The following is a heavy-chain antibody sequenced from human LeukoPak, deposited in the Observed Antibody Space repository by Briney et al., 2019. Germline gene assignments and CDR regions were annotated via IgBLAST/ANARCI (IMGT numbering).Heavy chain of an antibody. CDR3: VKERLDWFPDAFDV. D-gene: IGHD3-9*01. V-gene: IGHV3-23*01. CDR1: GITLSNYG. Sequence: GGSLRLSCAVSGITLSNYGMSWVRQAPGKGLEWVAGISGSGGRTNYADSVKGRFTVSRDNPKNTLYLQMNSLSPEDTAIYYCVKERLDWFPDAFDVWGQGTMVTVSS. J-gene: IGHJ3*01. CDR2: ISGSGGRT.